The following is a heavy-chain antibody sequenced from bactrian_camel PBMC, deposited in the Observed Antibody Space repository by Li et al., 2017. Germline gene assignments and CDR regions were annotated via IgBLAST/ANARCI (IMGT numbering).Heavy chain of an antibody. CDR3: AQDASGSWMTGAYNY. CDR1: GDIVMMNY. CDR2: LWTGGAFT. Sequence: QLVESGGGSVQPGGSLRLSCAASGDIVMMNYLAWFRQVPGKGREAVATLWTGGAFTYYADSVKGRFTISRDNAKNTLYLQLNSLKTEDTAMYYCAQDASGSWMTGAYNYWGRGTQVTVS. V-gene: IGHV3S1*01. J-gene: IGHJ4*01. D-gene: IGHD2*01.